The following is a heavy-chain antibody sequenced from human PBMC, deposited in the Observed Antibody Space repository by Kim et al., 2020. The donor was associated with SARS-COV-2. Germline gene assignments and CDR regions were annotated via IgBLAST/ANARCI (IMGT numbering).Heavy chain of an antibody. Sequence: PSLKSRVTISVDTSKDQFSLKLSSVTAADTAVYYCARDIGSGWYESAFDIWGQGTMVTVSS. J-gene: IGHJ3*02. D-gene: IGHD6-13*01. CDR3: ARDIGSGWYESAFDI. V-gene: IGHV4-39*07.